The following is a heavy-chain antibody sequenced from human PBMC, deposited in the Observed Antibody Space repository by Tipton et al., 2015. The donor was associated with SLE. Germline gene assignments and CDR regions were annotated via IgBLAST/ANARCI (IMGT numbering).Heavy chain of an antibody. CDR1: GFTFSAFY. V-gene: IGHV3-74*03. CDR3: ARDLKAAVDY. CDR2: IKDDGITT. D-gene: IGHD6-13*01. J-gene: IGHJ4*02. Sequence: SLRLSCEASGFTFSAFYMHWVRQAPGKGLEWVPRIKDDGITTTYADSVKGRFTISRDDAKNTLYLQMNSLRAEDTAVYYCARDLKAAVDYWGQGTLVTVSS.